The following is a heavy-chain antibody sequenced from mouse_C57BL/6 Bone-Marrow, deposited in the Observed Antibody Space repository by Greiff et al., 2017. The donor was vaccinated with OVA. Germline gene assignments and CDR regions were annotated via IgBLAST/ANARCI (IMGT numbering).Heavy chain of an antibody. CDR2: INPYNGGT. CDR1: GYTFTDYY. D-gene: IGHD1-1*01. Sequence: EVQLQQSGPVLVKPGASVKMSCKASGYTFTDYYMNWVKQSHGKSLEWIGVINPYNGGTSYNQKFKGKATLTVDKSSSTAYMELNSLTSEDSAVYDCARKLDYGSSYDAMDYWGQGTSVTVSS. V-gene: IGHV1-19*01. CDR3: ARKLDYGSSYDAMDY. J-gene: IGHJ4*01.